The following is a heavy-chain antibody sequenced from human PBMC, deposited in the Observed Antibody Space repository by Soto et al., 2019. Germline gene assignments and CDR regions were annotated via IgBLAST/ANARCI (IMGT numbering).Heavy chain of an antibody. J-gene: IGHJ3*02. D-gene: IGHD3-16*02. CDR2: FDPEDGET. V-gene: IGHV1-24*01. Sequence: ASVKVSCKVSGYTLTELSMHWVRQAPGKGLEWMGGFDPEDGETIYAQKFQGRVTMTEDTSTDTAYMELSSLRSEDTAVYYCTTGVHYVWGSYRYDAFDIWGQGTMVTVSS. CDR3: TTGVHYVWGSYRYDAFDI. CDR1: GYTLTELS.